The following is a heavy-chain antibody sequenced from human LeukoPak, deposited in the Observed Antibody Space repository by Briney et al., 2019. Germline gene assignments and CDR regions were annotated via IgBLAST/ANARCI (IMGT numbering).Heavy chain of an antibody. CDR3: ARDSGSGWYGAAFDI. Sequence: PSETLSLTCTVSGGSLSSYYWSWIRQPAGKGLEWIGRIYTSGSTNYNPSLKSRVTMSVDTSKNQFSLKLSSVTAADTAVYYCARDSGSGWYGAAFDIWGQGTMVTVPS. CDR2: IYTSGST. J-gene: IGHJ3*02. CDR1: GGSLSSYY. V-gene: IGHV4-4*07. D-gene: IGHD6-19*01.